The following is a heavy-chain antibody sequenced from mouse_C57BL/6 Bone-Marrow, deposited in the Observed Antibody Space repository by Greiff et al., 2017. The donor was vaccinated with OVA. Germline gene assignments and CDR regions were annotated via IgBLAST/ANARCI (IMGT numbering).Heavy chain of an antibody. CDR2: IYPGSGST. Sequence: QVHVKQPGAELVKPGASVKMSCKASGYTFTSYWITWVKQRPGQGLEWIGDIYPGSGSTNYNEKFKSKATLTVDTSSSTAYMQLSSLTSEDSAVYYCARHLLWLRRRDFDYWGQGTTLTVSS. D-gene: IGHD2-2*01. CDR1: GYTFTSYW. V-gene: IGHV1-55*01. J-gene: IGHJ2*01. CDR3: ARHLLWLRRRDFDY.